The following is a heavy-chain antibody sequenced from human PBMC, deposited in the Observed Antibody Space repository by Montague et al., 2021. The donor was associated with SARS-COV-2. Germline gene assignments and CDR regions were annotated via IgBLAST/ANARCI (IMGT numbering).Heavy chain of an antibody. CDR3: ARGSEYYYHPFDY. Sequence: SETLSLTCTVSGASMTGYHWSWIRLPAGKALEWMGRIYSNGDTTYNPSLKSRLTMSVDTSERQFSLKMTSVSAADTAIYYCARGSEYYYHPFDYWGHGNLVTVSS. CDR2: IYSNGDT. J-gene: IGHJ4*01. D-gene: IGHD2/OR15-2a*01. V-gene: IGHV4-4*07. CDR1: GASMTGYH.